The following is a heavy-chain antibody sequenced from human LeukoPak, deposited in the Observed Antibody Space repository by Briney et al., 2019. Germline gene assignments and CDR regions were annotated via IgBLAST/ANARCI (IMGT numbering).Heavy chain of an antibody. Sequence: GGSLRLSCVASGFTFSSYWMHWVRQPQGKGLGWFPRVTRVGSSTGNAKSGKGRLTISKDNPKKRRNRQRTSLKAKAPPVSNSDGSSTSYAESVKGRLTISRDNAKNTLYLQMNSLRAEDTAVYYCARGASGSSWFGGFDFWGQGTLVTVSS. J-gene: IGHJ4*02. CDR1: GFTFSSYW. CDR2: VTRVGSST. D-gene: IGHD3-22*01. CDR3: DGSSTSYAESVKGRLTISRDNAKNTLYLQMNSLRAEDTAVYYCARGASGSSWFGGFDF. V-gene: IGHV3-74*01.